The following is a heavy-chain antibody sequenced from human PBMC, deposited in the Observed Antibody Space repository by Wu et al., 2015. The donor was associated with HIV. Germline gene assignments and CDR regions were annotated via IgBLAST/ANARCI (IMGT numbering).Heavy chain of an antibody. CDR1: GGIFTKYD. V-gene: IGHV1-69*12. J-gene: IGHJ4*02. Sequence: QVHLVQSGAEVKKPGSSVKVSCKASGGIFTKYDINWVRQAPGKGLEWMGGTTPMFGSTNYAQKFQGRVTITADESTKKAYLELTSLRSEDTAVYYCARGQNGNDQWGQGTLVTVSS. CDR3: ARGQNGNDQ. D-gene: IGHD5-12*01. CDR2: TTPMFGST.